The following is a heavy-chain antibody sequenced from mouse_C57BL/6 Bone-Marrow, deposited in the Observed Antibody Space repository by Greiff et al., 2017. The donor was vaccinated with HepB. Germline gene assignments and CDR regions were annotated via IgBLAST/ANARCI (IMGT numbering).Heavy chain of an antibody. CDR2: ISSGSSTI. V-gene: IGHV5-17*01. D-gene: IGHD1-1*01. CDR1: GFTFSDYG. J-gene: IGHJ1*03. Sequence: EVQVVESGGGLVKPGGSLKLSCAASGFTFSDYGMHWVRQAPEKGLEWVAYISSGSSTIYYADTVKGRFTISRDNAKNPLFLQMTSLRSEDTAMYYCARPTVVATDWYFDVWGTGTTVTVSS. CDR3: ARPTVVATDWYFDV.